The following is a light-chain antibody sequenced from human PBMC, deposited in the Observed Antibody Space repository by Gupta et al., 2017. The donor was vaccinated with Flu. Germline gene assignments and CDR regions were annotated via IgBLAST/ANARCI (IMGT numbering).Light chain of an antibody. Sequence: QSALTQPASVSGSPGQSITLSCTGTSSDVGGYNYVSWYQQHPGNAPKLMIYEVSNRPSGVSNRFSGSKSGNTASLTISGLQAEDEADYYCSSYTSSSTLLFGGGTKLTVL. CDR3: SSYTSSSTLL. J-gene: IGLJ2*01. CDR2: EVS. CDR1: SSDVGGYNY. V-gene: IGLV2-14*01.